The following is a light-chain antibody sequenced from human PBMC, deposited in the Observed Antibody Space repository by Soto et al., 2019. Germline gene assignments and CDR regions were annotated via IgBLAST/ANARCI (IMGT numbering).Light chain of an antibody. CDR1: CSDVGGYNY. CDR3: SSYTSSSTPYV. V-gene: IGLV2-14*01. CDR2: DVS. J-gene: IGLJ1*01. Sequence: QSALTQPASVSGSPGQSITISCTGTCSDVGGYNYVSWYQQHPGKAPKLMIYDVSNRPSGVSNRFSGSKSGNTASLTISGLQAEDEADYYCSSYTSSSTPYVFGTGTKVTVL.